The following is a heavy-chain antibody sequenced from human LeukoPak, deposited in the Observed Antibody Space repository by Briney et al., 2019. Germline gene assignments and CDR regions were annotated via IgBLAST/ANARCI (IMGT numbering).Heavy chain of an antibody. V-gene: IGHV3-21*04. CDR2: ISSSSSYI. D-gene: IGHD1-7*01. J-gene: IGHJ6*03. CDR3: AKSLTGTTYYYYYMDV. Sequence: GGSLRLSCAASGFTFSSYSMNWVRQAPGKGLEWVSSISSSSSYIYYADSVKGRFTISRDNSKNTLYLQMNSLRAEDTAVYYCAKSLTGTTYYYYYMDVWGKGTTVTVSS. CDR1: GFTFSSYS.